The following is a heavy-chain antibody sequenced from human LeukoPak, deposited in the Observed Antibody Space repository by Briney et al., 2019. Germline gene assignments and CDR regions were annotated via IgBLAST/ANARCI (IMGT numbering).Heavy chain of an antibody. D-gene: IGHD1-1*01. CDR1: GDSISNYY. Sequence: SETLSLTCTVSGDSISNYYWSWIRQPAGKGLEWIGRIYTSGSTNYNPSLKSRVTVSVDTSKNQFSLKLSSVTAADTAVYYCARHSSSGYWNDDVGNWFDPWGQGTLVTVSS. V-gene: IGHV4-4*07. CDR2: IYTSGST. CDR3: ARHSSSGYWNDDVGNWFDP. J-gene: IGHJ5*02.